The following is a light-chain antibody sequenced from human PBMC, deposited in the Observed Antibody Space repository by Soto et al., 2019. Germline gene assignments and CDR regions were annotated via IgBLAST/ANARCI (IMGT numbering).Light chain of an antibody. CDR2: NAF. Sequence: EILLTQSPGTLSLSPGETAILSCGASQSVSGNYLAWYQQKPGQAPRLLIYNAFNGATGAPGRFSGSGSGTDFTLTISRLEPEDSAVYYCQHYGSFPGTFGQGTKVEI. CDR3: QHYGSFPGT. V-gene: IGKV3-20*01. J-gene: IGKJ1*01. CDR1: QSVSGNY.